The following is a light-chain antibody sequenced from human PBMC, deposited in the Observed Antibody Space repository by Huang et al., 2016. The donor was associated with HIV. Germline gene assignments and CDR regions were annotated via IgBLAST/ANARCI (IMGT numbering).Light chain of an antibody. J-gene: IGKJ3*01. Sequence: IRMTQSPSSLSASTGDRVTITCRANQDINNFLGWYQQRPGSVPKLLIYAASTLQSGVPSRFSGNGSGTDFTLTIGCLHSEDVATYYCQQYDIHPLTFGPGTRVDIK. V-gene: IGKV1-8*01. CDR2: AAS. CDR3: QQYDIHPLT. CDR1: QDINNF.